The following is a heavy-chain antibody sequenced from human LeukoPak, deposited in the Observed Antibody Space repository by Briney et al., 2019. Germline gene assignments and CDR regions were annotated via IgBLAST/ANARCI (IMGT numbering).Heavy chain of an antibody. J-gene: IGHJ5*02. D-gene: IGHD2-2*02. CDR1: GFTFSNYW. Sequence: GGSLRLSCAASGFTFSNYWMSWVRQAPGKGLEWVVNIKQDGSEKYYVDSVKGRFTISRDNAKHSLYLQMNSLRAEDTAIYYCARAGYCSSSSCYSRFDPWGQGTLVTVSS. CDR3: ARAGYCSSSSCYSRFDP. CDR2: IKQDGSEK. V-gene: IGHV3-7*03.